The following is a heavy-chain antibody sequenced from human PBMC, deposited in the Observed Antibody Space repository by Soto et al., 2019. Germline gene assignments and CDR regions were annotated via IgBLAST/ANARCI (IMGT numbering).Heavy chain of an antibody. CDR1: GFSLSTSGVG. Sequence: QITLKESGPTLVKPTQTLTLTCTFSGFSLSTSGVGVGWIRQPPGKALECLALIYWDDDKRYSPSLKSRLTITKDTSKTRVVLTMTSMDPVDTATYYCAHGLTGIAAAGTCFDYWGQGTLVTVSS. CDR2: IYWDDDK. V-gene: IGHV2-5*02. J-gene: IGHJ4*02. D-gene: IGHD6-13*01. CDR3: AHGLTGIAAAGTCFDY.